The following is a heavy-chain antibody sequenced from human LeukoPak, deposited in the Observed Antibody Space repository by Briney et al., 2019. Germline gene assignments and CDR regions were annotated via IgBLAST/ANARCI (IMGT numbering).Heavy chain of an antibody. CDR1: GFTVSSNY. CDR3: ARDRYYGSGSYYNPV. V-gene: IGHV3-66*01. CDR2: IYSGGST. J-gene: IGHJ4*02. Sequence: RGSLRLSCAASGFTVSSNYMSWVRQAPGKGLEWVPVIYSGGSTYYADSVKGRFTISRDNSKNTLYLQMNSLRAEDTAVYYCARDRYYGSGSYYNPVWGQGTLVTVSS. D-gene: IGHD3-10*01.